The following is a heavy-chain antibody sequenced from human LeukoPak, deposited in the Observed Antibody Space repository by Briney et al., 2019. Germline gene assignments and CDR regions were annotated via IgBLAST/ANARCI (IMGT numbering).Heavy chain of an antibody. CDR3: ASSNRYCSGGSCLEAGFDY. D-gene: IGHD2-15*01. V-gene: IGHV4-31*02. J-gene: IGHJ4*02. CDR1: GGSSSRGRCS. CDR2: IYYSGST. Sequence: TGPVSGGSSSRGRCSPYCLRQNPGKGLEWIGYIYYSGSTYYNPSLKSRVTISVDTSKNQFSLKLSSVTAADTAVYYCASSNRYCSGGSCLEAGFDYWGQGTLVTVSS.